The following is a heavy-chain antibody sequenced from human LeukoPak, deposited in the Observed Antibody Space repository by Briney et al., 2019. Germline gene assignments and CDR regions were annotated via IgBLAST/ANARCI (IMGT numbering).Heavy chain of an antibody. CDR2: ISAYNGST. V-gene: IGHV1-18*01. J-gene: IGHJ4*02. D-gene: IGHD1-26*01. CDR1: GYTFTSYG. Sequence: ASVKVSCKASGYTFTSYGISWVRQAPGRGLEWMGWISAYNGSTNYAQKLQGRVTMTTDTSTSTAYMELRSLRSDDTAVYYCARDFIVGSTRGFDYWGQGTLVTVSS. CDR3: ARDFIVGSTRGFDY.